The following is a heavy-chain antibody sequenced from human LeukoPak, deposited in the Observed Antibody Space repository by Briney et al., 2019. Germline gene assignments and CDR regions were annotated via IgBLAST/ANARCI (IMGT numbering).Heavy chain of an antibody. Sequence: SVTLSLTCTVSGGSISSYYWSWIRQPPGKGLEWIGYIYYSGSTNYNPSLKSRVTISVDTSKNQFSLKLSSVTAADTAVYYCARHSGYDSSGYLGDFHYWGQGTLVTVSS. J-gene: IGHJ4*02. CDR2: IYYSGST. V-gene: IGHV4-59*08. D-gene: IGHD3-22*01. CDR3: ARHSGYDSSGYLGDFHY. CDR1: GGSISSYY.